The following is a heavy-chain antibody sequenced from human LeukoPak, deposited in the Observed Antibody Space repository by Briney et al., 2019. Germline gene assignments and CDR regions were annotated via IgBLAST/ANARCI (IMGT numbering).Heavy chain of an antibody. CDR2: ISWDSGSS. Sequence: PGGSLRLSCAASGFTLDDYAMHWVRQAPGKGLDWVSSISWDSGSSVYVDSVKGRFTISRDNAKNSLYLQMDSLTPEDSALYYCVKDLRLDLHLDTFHIWGRGTRVTVSS. J-gene: IGHJ3*02. CDR1: GFTLDDYA. CDR3: VKDLRLDLHLDTFHI. D-gene: IGHD1-1*01. V-gene: IGHV3-9*01.